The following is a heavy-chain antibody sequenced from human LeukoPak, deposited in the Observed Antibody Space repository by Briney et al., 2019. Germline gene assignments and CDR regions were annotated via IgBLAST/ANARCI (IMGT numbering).Heavy chain of an antibody. V-gene: IGHV1-2*06. Sequence: GASVKVSCKASGYTFTGYYMHWVRQAPGRGLEWMGRINPNSGGTNYAQKFQGRVTMTRDTPSSTAYMELSRLRSDDTAVYYCARDGYYDSSGYWWGQGTLVTVSS. J-gene: IGHJ4*02. CDR1: GYTFTGYY. D-gene: IGHD3-22*01. CDR3: ARDGYYDSSGYW. CDR2: INPNSGGT.